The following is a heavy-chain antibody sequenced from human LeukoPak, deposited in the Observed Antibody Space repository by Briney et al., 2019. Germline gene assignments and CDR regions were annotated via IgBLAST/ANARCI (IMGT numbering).Heavy chain of an antibody. CDR3: VKDSPPRYSGSPPAY. CDR1: GFTFGAYT. J-gene: IGHJ4*02. Sequence: GGSLRLSCAASGFTFGAYTINWVRQAPGKGLEWVSCIFSRSESILYADSVKGRFTISRDNARNSLYLQMNSLRADDTAVYYCVKDSPPRYSGSPPAYWGQGTLVTVSS. CDR2: IFSRSESI. D-gene: IGHD1-26*01. V-gene: IGHV3-21*04.